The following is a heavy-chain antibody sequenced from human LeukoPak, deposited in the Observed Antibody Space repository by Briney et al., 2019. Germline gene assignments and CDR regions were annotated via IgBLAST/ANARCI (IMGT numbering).Heavy chain of an antibody. Sequence: SETLSLTCAVYGGSFSGYYWSWIRQPPGKGLEWIGEINHSGSTNYNPSLKSRVTISVDTSKNQFSLKLSSVTAADTAVYYCARVPTLRFLFSMDVWRKGTTVTVSS. V-gene: IGHV4-34*01. J-gene: IGHJ6*04. D-gene: IGHD3-3*01. CDR3: ARVPTLRFLFSMDV. CDR2: INHSGST. CDR1: GGSFSGYY.